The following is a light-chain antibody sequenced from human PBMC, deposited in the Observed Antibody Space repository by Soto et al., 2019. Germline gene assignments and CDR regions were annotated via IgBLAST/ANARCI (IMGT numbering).Light chain of an antibody. CDR3: QQYNNWPPVT. CDR2: DAS. Sequence: EIVMTQSPATLSVSPGEGATLSCRASQSVSSYSAWYQQKPGQAPRLLIYDASNRATGIPARFSGSGSGTDFTLTISSLQSEDFAVYYCQQYNNWPPVTFGGGTKVDIK. CDR1: QSVSSY. V-gene: IGKV3D-15*01. J-gene: IGKJ4*01.